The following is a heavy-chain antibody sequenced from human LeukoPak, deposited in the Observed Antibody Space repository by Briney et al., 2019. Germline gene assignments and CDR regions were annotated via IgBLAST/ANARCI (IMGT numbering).Heavy chain of an antibody. Sequence: ASVKVSCKASGYTFTGYYIYWLRQAPGQGLKWMGWVYPNNGGTNYAQDFQGRVTMTRDTSISTAYMELSRLRSDDTAVYYCARGGSCSGGSCSFPHFDYWGQGTLVPVSS. CDR1: GYTFTGYY. V-gene: IGHV1-2*02. CDR3: ARGGSCSGGSCSFPHFDY. CDR2: VYPNNGGT. J-gene: IGHJ4*02. D-gene: IGHD2-15*01.